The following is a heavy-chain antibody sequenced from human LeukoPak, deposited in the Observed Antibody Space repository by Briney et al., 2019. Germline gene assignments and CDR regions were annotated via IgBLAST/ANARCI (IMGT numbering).Heavy chain of an antibody. J-gene: IGHJ4*02. CDR1: GFTFSSYA. CDR2: ISYDGSNK. D-gene: IGHD3-22*01. V-gene: IGHV3-30*04. CDR3: ARATYYYDSSGYDKFDY. Sequence: GGSLRLSCAASGFTFSSYAMHWVRQAPGKGLEWVAVISYDGSNKYYADSVKGRFTISRDNSKNTLYLQMNSLRAEDTAVYYCARATYYYDSSGYDKFDYWGQGTLVTVSS.